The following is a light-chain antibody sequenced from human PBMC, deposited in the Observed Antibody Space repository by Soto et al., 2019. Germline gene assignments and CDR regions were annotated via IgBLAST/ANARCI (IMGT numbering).Light chain of an antibody. CDR3: QQYFNTPDT. CDR1: QSVLFSSNNKNY. CDR2: WAS. Sequence: DIVMTQSPDSLAVSLGERATINCKSSQSVLFSSNNKNYLAWYQQKPGQPPKLLIYWASTRQSGVPDRFSGGGSGTDFTLTISSLQAEDVAVYYCQQYFNTPDTFGQGTKLEIK. J-gene: IGKJ2*01. V-gene: IGKV4-1*01.